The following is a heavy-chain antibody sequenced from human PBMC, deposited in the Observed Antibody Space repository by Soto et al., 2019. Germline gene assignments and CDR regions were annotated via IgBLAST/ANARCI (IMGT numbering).Heavy chain of an antibody. V-gene: IGHV3-21*01. D-gene: IGHD6-13*01. CDR2: ISSNSAYI. CDR1: GFTCRSFT. CDR3: TRDASRDSSARGWFAP. J-gene: IGHJ5*02. Sequence: RGGALRVSCTAPGFTCRSFTMNWVRQAPGKGLEWGSTISSNSAYIYYTDALRGRFTISRDNAKNSLHLQINSLRAEDTAVYYCTRDASRDSSARGWFAPWRPRTLVTVS.